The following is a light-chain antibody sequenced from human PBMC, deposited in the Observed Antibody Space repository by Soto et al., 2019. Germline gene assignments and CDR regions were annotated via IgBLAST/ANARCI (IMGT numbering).Light chain of an antibody. CDR1: QTVSSNY. CDR2: GAS. V-gene: IGKV3-20*01. CDR3: QQYGSSSKT. Sequence: EIVLTQSPGTLSLSPGERATLSCRASQTVSSNYLAWYHQRPGQAPRLLIYGASSRAIGISDRFSGSGSGTAFPLTNSRLEFGDSVVYYCQQYGSSSKTFGQGTKVEIK. J-gene: IGKJ1*01.